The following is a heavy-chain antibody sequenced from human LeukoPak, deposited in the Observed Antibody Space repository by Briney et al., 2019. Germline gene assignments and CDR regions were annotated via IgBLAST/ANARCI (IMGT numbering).Heavy chain of an antibody. V-gene: IGHV1-69*05. CDR2: IIPIFGTA. J-gene: IGHJ4*02. CDR1: GGTFSSYA. D-gene: IGHD4-17*01. CDR3: ARALPYGHPADY. Sequence: SVKVSCKASGGTFSSYAISWVRQAPGQGLEWMGRIIPIFGTANYAQKFQGRVTITTDESTSTAYMELSSLRSEDTAVYYCARALPYGHPADYWGQGTLVTVSS.